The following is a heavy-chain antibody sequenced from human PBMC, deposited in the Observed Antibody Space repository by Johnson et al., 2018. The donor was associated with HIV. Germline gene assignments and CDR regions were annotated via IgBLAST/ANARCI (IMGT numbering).Heavy chain of an antibody. Sequence: MQLVESGGGLIQAGGSLRLSCAASGFIVSNNYMSWVRQAPGKGLEWVSLIYNGTTFYADYVKGRFTISRDNSKNTLYLQMNSLRAEDTAVYYCTRESTEAFAIWGQGTMFTVSS. V-gene: IGHV3-53*01. CDR3: TRESTEAFAI. D-gene: IGHD1-14*01. CDR1: GFIVSNNY. J-gene: IGHJ3*02. CDR2: IYNGTT.